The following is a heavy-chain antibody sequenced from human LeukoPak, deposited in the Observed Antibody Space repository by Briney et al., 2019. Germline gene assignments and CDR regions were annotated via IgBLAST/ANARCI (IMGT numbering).Heavy chain of an antibody. D-gene: IGHD3-10*01. Sequence: GASVKVSCKASGYTFTSYGISWVRQAPGQGLEWMGGIIPVFGTTTYAPKFQGRVSLSIHESAGTAYMELSDLTFEDTAIYYCAGDFYGSGSYRPAFDYWGQGTLVTVSS. J-gene: IGHJ4*02. V-gene: IGHV1-69*05. CDR3: AGDFYGSGSYRPAFDY. CDR2: IIPVFGTT. CDR1: GYTFTSYG.